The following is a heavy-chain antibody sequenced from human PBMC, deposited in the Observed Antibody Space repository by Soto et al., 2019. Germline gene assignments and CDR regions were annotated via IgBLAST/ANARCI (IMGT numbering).Heavy chain of an antibody. J-gene: IGHJ5*02. CDR1: GGSISSSSYY. CDR3: ARHELHWSGYTGWFDP. CDR2: IYYSGST. D-gene: IGHD3-3*01. Sequence: SETRSLTCTVSGGSISSSSYYWGWIRQPPGKGLEWIGSIYYSGSTYYNPSLKSRVTISVDTSKNQFSLKLSSVTAADTAVYYCARHELHWSGYTGWFDPWGQGTLVTVSS. V-gene: IGHV4-39*01.